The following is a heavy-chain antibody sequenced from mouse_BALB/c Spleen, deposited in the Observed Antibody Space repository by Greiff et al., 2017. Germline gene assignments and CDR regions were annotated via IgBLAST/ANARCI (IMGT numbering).Heavy chain of an antibody. V-gene: IGHV1S81*02. Sequence: QVQLQQPGAELVKPGASVTLSCKASGYTFTSYWMHWVKQRPGQGLEWIGEINPSNGRTNYNEKFKSKATLTVDKSSSTAYMQLSSLTSEDSAVYYCARSGIAFAYWGQGTLVTVSA. CDR3: ARSGIAFAY. CDR2: INPSNGRT. D-gene: IGHD3-1*01. CDR1: GYTFTSYW. J-gene: IGHJ3*01.